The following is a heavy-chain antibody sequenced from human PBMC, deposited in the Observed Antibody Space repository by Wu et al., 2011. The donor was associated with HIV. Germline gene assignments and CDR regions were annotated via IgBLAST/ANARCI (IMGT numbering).Heavy chain of an antibody. V-gene: IGHV1-69-2*01. J-gene: IGHJ5*02. D-gene: IGHD6-6*01. CDR1: GYTFTDYY. Sequence: EVQLVQSGAEVKKPGTTVKISCKVSGYTFTDYYMHWVQQAPGKGLEWMGLVDPEDGKTIYAEKFQGRVTITADTSTDTAYMELSSLRSEDTAVYYCATAGIAARYGAYNWFDPWGQGTLVTVSS. CDR2: VDPEDGKT. CDR3: ATAGIAARYGAYNWFDP.